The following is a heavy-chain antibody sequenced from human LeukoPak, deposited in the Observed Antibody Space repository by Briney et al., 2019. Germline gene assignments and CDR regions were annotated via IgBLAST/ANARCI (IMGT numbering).Heavy chain of an antibody. CDR2: IYYSGNT. J-gene: IGHJ3*02. D-gene: IGHD3-22*01. Sequence: SETLSLTCTVSGYSISSSYYWAWIRPPPGKGLEWIGSIYYSGNTYYKSSLKSRVTIAVDTSKNQFSLKLNSVTAADTAVYYCARESYYDSSGYSHDAFDIWGQGTMVTVSS. V-gene: IGHV4-38-2*02. CDR1: GYSISSSYY. CDR3: ARESYYDSSGYSHDAFDI.